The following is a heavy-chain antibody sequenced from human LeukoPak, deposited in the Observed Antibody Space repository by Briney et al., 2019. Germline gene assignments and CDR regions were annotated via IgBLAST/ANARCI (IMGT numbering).Heavy chain of an antibody. CDR1: GGSISSYY. CDR2: IYYSGST. J-gene: IGHJ4*02. D-gene: IGHD5-24*01. Sequence: SETLSLTCTVSGGSISSYYWSWIRQPPGKGLEWIGYIYYSGSTNYNPSLKSRVTISVDTSKNQFSLKLSSVTAADTAVYYCARQTGWLQLPCVIDYWGQGTLVTVSS. CDR3: ARQTGWLQLPCVIDY. V-gene: IGHV4-59*08.